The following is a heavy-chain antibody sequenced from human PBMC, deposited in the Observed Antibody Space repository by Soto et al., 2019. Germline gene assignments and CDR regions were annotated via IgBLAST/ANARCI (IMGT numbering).Heavy chain of an antibody. V-gene: IGHV4-59*01. Sequence: PSETLSLTCTVAGGSISSNYWTWIRQPPGKGLEWIGYVYNSGSTNYNPSLKSRVTISEDTSKSQFSLKVNSMTAADTAVYYCARYRSEAAAGYTFDNWGQ. CDR3: ARYRSEAAAGYTFDN. D-gene: IGHD6-13*01. CDR2: VYNSGST. J-gene: IGHJ4*02. CDR1: GGSISSNY.